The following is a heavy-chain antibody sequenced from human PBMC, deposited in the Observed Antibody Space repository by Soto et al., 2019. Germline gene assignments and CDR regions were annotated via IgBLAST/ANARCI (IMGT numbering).Heavy chain of an antibody. CDR3: AKDMPVFGVVIIRNFDY. CDR2: ISGSGGST. V-gene: IGHV3-23*01. Sequence: GGSLRLSCAASGFTFSSYAMSWARQAPGKGLEWVSAISGSGGSTYYADSVKGRFTISRDNSKNTLYLQMNSLRAEDTAVYYCAKDMPVFGVVIIRNFDYWGQGTLVTVSS. CDR1: GFTFSSYA. D-gene: IGHD3-3*01. J-gene: IGHJ4*02.